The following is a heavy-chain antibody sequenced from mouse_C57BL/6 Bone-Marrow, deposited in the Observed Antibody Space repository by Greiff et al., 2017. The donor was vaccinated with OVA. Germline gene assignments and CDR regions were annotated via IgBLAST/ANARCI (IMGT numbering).Heavy chain of an antibody. Sequence: QVHVKQSGAELVRPGTSVKVSCKASGYAFTNYLIEWVKQRPGQGLEWIGVINPGSGGTNYNEKFKGKATLTADKSSSTAYMQLSSLTSEDSAVYFCARVTTVVATRDYWGQGTTLTVSS. V-gene: IGHV1-54*01. CDR2: INPGSGGT. CDR3: ARVTTVVATRDY. CDR1: GYAFTNYL. J-gene: IGHJ2*01. D-gene: IGHD1-1*01.